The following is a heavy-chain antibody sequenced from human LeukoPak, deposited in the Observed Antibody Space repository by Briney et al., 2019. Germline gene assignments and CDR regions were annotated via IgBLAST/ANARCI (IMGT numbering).Heavy chain of an antibody. CDR3: AKEDSRSVYGDYAGTFDY. J-gene: IGHJ4*02. V-gene: IGHV3-30*02. CDR2: IRYDGSNK. CDR1: GFTFSSYG. D-gene: IGHD4-17*01. Sequence: PGGPLRLSCAASGFTFSSYGMHWVRQAPGKGLEWVAFIRYDGSNKYYADSVKGRFTISRDNSKNTLYLQMNSLRAEDTAVYYCAKEDSRSVYGDYAGTFDYWGQGTLVTVSS.